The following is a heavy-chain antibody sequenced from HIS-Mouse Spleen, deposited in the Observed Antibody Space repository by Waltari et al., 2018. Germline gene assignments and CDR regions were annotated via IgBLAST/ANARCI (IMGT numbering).Heavy chain of an antibody. CDR3: ARAGFRAGDFDY. J-gene: IGHJ4*02. V-gene: IGHV6-1*01. D-gene: IGHD7-27*01. CDR2: TYYRSKWYN. Sequence: QVQLQQSGPGLVKPSQTLSPTFAISGDSVPRNRAAWNWVRQSPSRGLEWLGRTYYRSKWYNDYAVSVKSRITINPDTSKNQFSLQLNSVTPEDTAVYYCARAGFRAGDFDYWGQGTLVTVSS. CDR1: GDSVPRNRAA.